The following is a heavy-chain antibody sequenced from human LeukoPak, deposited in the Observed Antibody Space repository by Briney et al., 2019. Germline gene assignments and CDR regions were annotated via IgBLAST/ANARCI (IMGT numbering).Heavy chain of an antibody. Sequence: SETLSLTCTVSGGSISSYIYYWGWIRQPPGKGLEWIGSIYYSGSTYYNPSLKSRVTISIDTSKNQFSLKLSSVTAADTAVYYCAREKSGVTTPAEYFQHWGQGTLVTVSS. V-gene: IGHV4-39*07. CDR1: GGSISSYIYY. D-gene: IGHD4-17*01. CDR3: AREKSGVTTPAEYFQH. J-gene: IGHJ1*01. CDR2: IYYSGST.